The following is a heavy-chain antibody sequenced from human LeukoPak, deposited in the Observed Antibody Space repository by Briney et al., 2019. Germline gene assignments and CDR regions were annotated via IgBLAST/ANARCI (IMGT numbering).Heavy chain of an antibody. CDR1: GFTVSSNY. Sequence: GGSLRLSCAASGFTVSSNYMSWVRQAPGKGLEWVSVIYSGGSTHYADSVKGRFTISGDNSKNTLYLQMNSLRAEDTAVYYCARDNYDILTGYYDYWGQGTLVTVSS. D-gene: IGHD3-9*01. CDR3: ARDNYDILTGYYDY. J-gene: IGHJ4*02. V-gene: IGHV3-66*01. CDR2: IYSGGST.